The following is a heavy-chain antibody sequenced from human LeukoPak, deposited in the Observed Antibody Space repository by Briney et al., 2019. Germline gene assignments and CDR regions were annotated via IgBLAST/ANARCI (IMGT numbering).Heavy chain of an antibody. CDR3: ARDKYYYDSSGSTFDY. V-gene: IGHV4-4*07. CDR1: GGSITIYY. CDR2: IYTSGST. Sequence: SETLSLTCTVSGGSITIYYWSWIRQPAGKGLEWIGRIYTSGSTNYNPSLKSRVTMSVDTSKNQFSLKLSSVTAVDTAVYYWARDKYYYDSSGSTFDYWGQGTLVTVSS. J-gene: IGHJ4*02. D-gene: IGHD3-22*01.